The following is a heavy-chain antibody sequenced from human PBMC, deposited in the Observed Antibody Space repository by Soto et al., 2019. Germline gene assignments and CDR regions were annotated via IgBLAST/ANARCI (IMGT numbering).Heavy chain of an antibody. J-gene: IGHJ5*02. Sequence: ASVKVSCKASGYTFTSYGISWVRQAPGQGLEWMGWISAYNGNTNYAQKLQGRVTMTTDTSTSTAYMELRSLRSDDTAVYYCARGYCTNGVCSYNWFDPWGQGTLVTVSS. V-gene: IGHV1-18*01. D-gene: IGHD2-8*01. CDR1: GYTFTSYG. CDR2: ISAYNGNT. CDR3: ARGYCTNGVCSYNWFDP.